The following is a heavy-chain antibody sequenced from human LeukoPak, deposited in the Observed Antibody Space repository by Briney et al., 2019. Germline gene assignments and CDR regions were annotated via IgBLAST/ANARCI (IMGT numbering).Heavy chain of an antibody. V-gene: IGHV3-48*01. CDR3: ARVIVSVHSGYDYKPDPDYYYYMDV. CDR1: GFTFSSYN. J-gene: IGHJ6*03. D-gene: IGHD5-12*01. Sequence: PGGSLRLSCAASGFTFSSYNMNWVRQAPGKGLEWVSYISGGSSTIYYADSVKGRFTISRDNAKNSLYLQMNSLRAEDTAVYYCARVIVSVHSGYDYKPDPDYYYYMDVWGKGTTVTVSS. CDR2: ISGGSSTI.